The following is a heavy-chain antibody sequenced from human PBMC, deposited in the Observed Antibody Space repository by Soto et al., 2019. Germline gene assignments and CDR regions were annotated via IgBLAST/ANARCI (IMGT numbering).Heavy chain of an antibody. D-gene: IGHD3-16*01. CDR2: IFYPGRV. CDR3: ARSGHSFWGAF. CDR1: GASMINYY. Sequence: SETLSLTCTVSGASMINYYGSWIRQPPGKGLEYIGYIFYPGRVDYNASLESRVTMSVDTTXNQFSLKLTSVTTADTAIYYCARSGHSFWGAFWGQPFTVTVAS. V-gene: IGHV4-59*01. J-gene: IGHJ4*02.